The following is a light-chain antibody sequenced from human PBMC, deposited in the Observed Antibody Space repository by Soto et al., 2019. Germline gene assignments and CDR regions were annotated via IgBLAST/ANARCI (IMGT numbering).Light chain of an antibody. CDR1: QSVSSNY. CDR2: GAS. J-gene: IGKJ1*01. Sequence: EIVLTQSPGTLSLSLGERATLSCRASQSVSSNYLAWSQQKPGQAPRLLIYGASSRATGIPDRFSGSGSGTDFTLTIRRLEPEDFAVYYCQQYGSSYPWTFGQGTKVDIK. V-gene: IGKV3-20*01. CDR3: QQYGSSYPWT.